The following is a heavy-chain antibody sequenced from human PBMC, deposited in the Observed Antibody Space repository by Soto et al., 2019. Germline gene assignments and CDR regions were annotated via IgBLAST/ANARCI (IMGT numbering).Heavy chain of an antibody. CDR3: ARRKQQWDSNYYYYYGMDV. CDR2: IDPSDSYT. V-gene: IGHV5-10-1*01. Sequence: PGESLKISCKGSGYSFTSYLISWVRQMPGKGLEWMGRIDPSDSYTNYSPSFQGHVTISADKSISTAYLQWSSLKASDTAMYYCARRKQQWDSNYYYYYGMDVWGQGTTVTVSS. D-gene: IGHD6-19*01. CDR1: GYSFTSYL. J-gene: IGHJ6*02.